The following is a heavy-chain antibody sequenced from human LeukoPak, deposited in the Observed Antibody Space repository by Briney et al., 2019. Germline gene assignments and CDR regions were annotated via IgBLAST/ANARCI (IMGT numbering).Heavy chain of an antibody. Sequence: ASVKVSCKASGGTFSSYAISWVRQAPGQGLEWMGGIIPIFGTANYAQKFQGRVTITTDESTSTAYMELSSLRSEDTAVYYFATIEYSSSWKIRYYYYYMDVWGKGTTVTVSS. V-gene: IGHV1-69*05. D-gene: IGHD6-13*01. CDR1: GGTFSSYA. CDR3: ATIEYSSSWKIRYYYYYMDV. CDR2: IIPIFGTA. J-gene: IGHJ6*03.